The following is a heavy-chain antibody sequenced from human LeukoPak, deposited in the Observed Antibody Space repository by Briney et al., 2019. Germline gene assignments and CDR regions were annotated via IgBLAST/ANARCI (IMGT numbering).Heavy chain of an antibody. Sequence: PGKSLRLSCAASGFTFSGYPIHWVRQAPGKGLEWVAVISYDGSNKYYADSVKGRFTISRDNSKNTLYLQVNSLRADDTAVYFCAKGIGGSSSGLDYWGRGTLVTVSS. CDR3: AKGIGGSSSGLDY. D-gene: IGHD6-6*01. V-gene: IGHV3-30-3*02. CDR2: ISYDGSNK. J-gene: IGHJ4*02. CDR1: GFTFSGYP.